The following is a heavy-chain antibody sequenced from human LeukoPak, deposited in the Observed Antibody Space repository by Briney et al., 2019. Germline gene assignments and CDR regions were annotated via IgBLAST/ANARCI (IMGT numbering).Heavy chain of an antibody. V-gene: IGHV3-21*01. CDR3: ARYGDYVSLSDY. Sequence: GGPLRLSCAASGFTFSSYSMNWVRQPPGRELEWVSFISSSSSYIYYADSVKGRFTISRDNAKNSLYLQMNSLRAEDTAVYYCARYGDYVSLSDYWGRGPLVTVS. J-gene: IGHJ4*02. CDR1: GFTFSSYS. CDR2: ISSSSSYI. D-gene: IGHD4-17*01.